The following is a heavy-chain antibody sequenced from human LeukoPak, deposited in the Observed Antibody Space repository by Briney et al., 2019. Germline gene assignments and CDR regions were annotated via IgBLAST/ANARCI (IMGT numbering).Heavy chain of an antibody. CDR2: LSGSGGRT. Sequence: GGSLRLSCAASGFSFSSFAMSWVSQVPGKGLEWVSGLSGSGGRTDYADSVKGRFTISRDNSNNTLYLQMNSLRVEDTAVYYCAKSRTDYWGSGSYVGGFDHWGQGALVTVSS. J-gene: IGHJ4*02. D-gene: IGHD3-10*01. CDR3: AKSRTDYWGSGSYVGGFDH. V-gene: IGHV3-23*01. CDR1: GFSFSSFA.